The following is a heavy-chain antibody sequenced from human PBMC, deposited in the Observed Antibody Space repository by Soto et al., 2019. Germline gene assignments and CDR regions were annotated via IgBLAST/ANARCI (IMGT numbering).Heavy chain of an antibody. CDR2: IDPSDSYT. CDR1: GYSFTSYW. V-gene: IGHV5-10-1*01. CDR3: VRVYSSGWYDMTSNYYYYCGMDV. D-gene: IGHD6-13*01. J-gene: IGHJ6*02. Sequence: GKSLKISGKGSGYSFTSYWISWVRQMPGKGREWRGRIDPSDSYTNYSPSFQGHVTISADKSISTAYLQWSSRKPPNPALYNCVRVYSSGWYDMTSNYYYYCGMDVWGQGTTVTVSS.